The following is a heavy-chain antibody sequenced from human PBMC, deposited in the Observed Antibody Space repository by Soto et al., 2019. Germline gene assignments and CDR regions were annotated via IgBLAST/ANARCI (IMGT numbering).Heavy chain of an antibody. Sequence: QVQLQESGPGLVKPSGTLSLTCAVSSGSISSSNWWSWVRQPPGKGLEWIGEIYHSGSTNYNPSLKSRVTISVDKSKNQFSLKLRAVTAADTAVYYCASTSRSYYDSLTGYIFWGQGTLVTVSS. D-gene: IGHD3-9*01. CDR1: SGSISSSNW. V-gene: IGHV4-4*02. CDR3: ASTSRSYYDSLTGYIF. CDR2: IYHSGST. J-gene: IGHJ4*02.